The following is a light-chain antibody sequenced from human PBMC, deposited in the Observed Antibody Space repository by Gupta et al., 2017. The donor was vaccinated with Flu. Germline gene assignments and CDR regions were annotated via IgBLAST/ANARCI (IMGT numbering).Light chain of an antibody. J-gene: IGKJ2*01. CDR2: DAS. CDR3: QKRSNWPPYT. CDR1: QSVGTY. V-gene: IGKV3-11*01. Sequence: DIVLTQPPATLSLSPGERATLSCRASQSVGTYLAWYQQKPGQTPRLLVYDASNRATGIPARFSGSGSGTDFSLTISSLEPEDFAAYYCQKRSNWPPYTFGQGTRLEI.